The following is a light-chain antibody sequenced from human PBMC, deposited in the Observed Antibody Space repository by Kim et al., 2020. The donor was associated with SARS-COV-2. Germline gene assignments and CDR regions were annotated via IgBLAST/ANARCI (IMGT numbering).Light chain of an antibody. J-gene: IGLJ2*01. CDR2: GKN. CDR3: NSRDSSGVV. Sequence: SSELTQEPAVSVALGQTVRITCQGDSLRNYYASWYQQKPGQAPVLVFYGKNNRPSGIPERFSGSSSRNTASLTITATQAEDEADYYCNSRDSSGVVFGGGTKVTVL. V-gene: IGLV3-19*01. CDR1: SLRNYY.